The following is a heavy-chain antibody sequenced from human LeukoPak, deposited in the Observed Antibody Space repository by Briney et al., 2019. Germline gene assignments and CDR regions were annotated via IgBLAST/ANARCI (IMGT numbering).Heavy chain of an antibody. D-gene: IGHD2-2*01. Sequence: ASVRVSCKASGRANNRFGVTWVRQAPGQGLEWIGWISSDNGIPSYADKFQGRVTISADTSTTTAYMEMRSLRYDDTAVYFCANVAKGRFFFYHMDVWGKGTTVTVSS. V-gene: IGHV1-18*01. CDR2: ISSDNGIP. CDR1: GRANNRFG. J-gene: IGHJ6*04. CDR3: ANVAKGRFFFYHMDV.